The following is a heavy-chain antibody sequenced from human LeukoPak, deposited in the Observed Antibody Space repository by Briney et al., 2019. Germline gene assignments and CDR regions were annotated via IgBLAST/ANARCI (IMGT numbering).Heavy chain of an antibody. V-gene: IGHV1-2*06. CDR2: INPNSGGT. Sequence: ASVKVSCKASGYTFTGYRMHWVRQAPGQGLEWMGRINPNSGGTNYAQKFQGRVTMTRDTSISTAYMELSRLRSDDTAVYYCARGYYGSGSYYGIDYWGQGTLVTVSS. D-gene: IGHD3-10*01. CDR1: GYTFTGYR. CDR3: ARGYYGSGSYYGIDY. J-gene: IGHJ4*02.